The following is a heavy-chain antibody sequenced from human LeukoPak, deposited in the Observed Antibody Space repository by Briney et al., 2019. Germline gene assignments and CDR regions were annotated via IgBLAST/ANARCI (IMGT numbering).Heavy chain of an antibody. V-gene: IGHV1-46*01. CDR2: INPTGGSA. D-gene: IGHD3-22*01. J-gene: IGHJ4*02. CDR1: GYTFTDFS. CDR3: ARDENRMIPTY. Sequence: ASVKVSCKTSGYTFTDFSVHWVRQAPGQGLEWMGIINPTGGSAGFAQKFQGRVTMTRDMSTSTVYMELSSLRSEDTAVYYCARDENRMIPTYWGQGTLVTVSS.